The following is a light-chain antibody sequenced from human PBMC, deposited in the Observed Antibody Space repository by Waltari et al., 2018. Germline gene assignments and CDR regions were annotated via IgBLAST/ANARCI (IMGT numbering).Light chain of an antibody. CDR3: ASYTGSNTYV. CDR2: EVS. CDR1: SSDVGRYNF. V-gene: IGLV2-14*01. Sequence: QSALTQPASVSGSPGQSLTISCTGTSSDVGRYNFVSWSQQHPGKAPKLLLYEVSGRPSGVSNRFSASKSGNTASLTISGLQAEDEADYYCASYTGSNTYVFGGGTKVTVL. J-gene: IGLJ1*01.